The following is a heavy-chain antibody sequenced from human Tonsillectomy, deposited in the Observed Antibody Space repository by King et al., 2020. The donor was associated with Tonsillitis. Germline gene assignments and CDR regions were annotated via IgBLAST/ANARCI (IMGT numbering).Heavy chain of an antibody. CDR1: GGSISSYY. D-gene: IGHD3-10*01. V-gene: IGHV4-59*08. Sequence: LPASGPGLVQPSETLSLTCPVSGGSISSYYWSWIRQPPGKGLEWIGYIYYSGSTNYNPSLKSRVTISIDTSKNQFSLKLSSVTAADTAVYYCARQSMVRGLIIDYYFDYWGQGTLVTVSS. CDR2: IYYSGST. J-gene: IGHJ4*02. CDR3: ARQSMVRGLIIDYYFDY.